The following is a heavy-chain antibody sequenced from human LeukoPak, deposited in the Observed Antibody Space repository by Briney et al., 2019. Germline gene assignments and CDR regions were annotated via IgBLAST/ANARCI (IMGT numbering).Heavy chain of an antibody. CDR2: ISSSGSTI. J-gene: IGHJ4*02. Sequence: GGSLRLSCAASGFTFSSYWMHWVRQAPGKGLEWVSYISSSGSTIYYADSVKGRFTISRDNAKNSLYLQMNSLRAEDTAVYYCARGPVAYFDYWGQGTLVTVSS. D-gene: IGHD4-23*01. CDR3: ARGPVAYFDY. CDR1: GFTFSSYW. V-gene: IGHV3-48*03.